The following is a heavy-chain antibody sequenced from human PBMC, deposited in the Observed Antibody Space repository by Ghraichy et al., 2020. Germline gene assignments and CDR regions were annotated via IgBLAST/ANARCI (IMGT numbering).Heavy chain of an antibody. CDR3: AKDQGDFWSGIREGYYYYGMDV. CDR1: GFTFSSYA. Sequence: GGSLRLSCAASGFTFSSYAMSWVRQAPGKGLEWVSAISGSGGSTYYADSVKGRFTISRDNSKNTLYLQMNSLRAEDMAVYYCAKDQGDFWSGIREGYYYYGMDVWGQGTTVTVSS. J-gene: IGHJ6*02. D-gene: IGHD3-3*01. V-gene: IGHV3-23*01. CDR2: ISGSGGST.